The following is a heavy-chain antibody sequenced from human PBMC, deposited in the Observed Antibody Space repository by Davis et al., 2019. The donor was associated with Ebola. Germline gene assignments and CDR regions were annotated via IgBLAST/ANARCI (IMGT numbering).Heavy chain of an antibody. J-gene: IGHJ6*02. V-gene: IGHV1-46*01. CDR2: IDPSGRTP. CDR1: TYAFTSYY. D-gene: IGHD3-3*01. CDR3: ARGGSAVYDFWSGYPNIDYYYYGMDV. Sequence: ASVKVSCKASTYAFTSYYVHWVRQAPGQGFEWMGVIDPSGRTPAYAQRFQGRVTMTRDTSTSTVYMEMSSLRSDDTAVYYCARGGSAVYDFWSGYPNIDYYYYGMDVWGQGTTVTVSS.